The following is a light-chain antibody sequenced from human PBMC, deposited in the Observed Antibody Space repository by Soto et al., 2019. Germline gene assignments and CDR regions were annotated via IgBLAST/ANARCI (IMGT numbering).Light chain of an antibody. CDR3: QKYNSAPRT. J-gene: IGKJ1*01. CDR1: QGIGKS. CDR2: AAS. V-gene: IGKV1-27*01. Sequence: DIQMTQSPSSLSASVGDRVTITCRASQGIGKSLAWYQQKSGKVPRLLIYAASLLQSEVPSRFSGSASGTEFTLTIISLQPEDVATYYCQKYNSAPRTFGQGTKVDIK.